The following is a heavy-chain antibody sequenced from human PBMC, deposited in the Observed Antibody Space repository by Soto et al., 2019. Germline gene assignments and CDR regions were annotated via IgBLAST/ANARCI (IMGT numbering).Heavy chain of an antibody. CDR3: ARHISWVNCFAP. CDR1: GGSIGTYY. J-gene: IGHJ5*02. Sequence: SETLSLTCTVSGGSIGTYYWSWIRQPPGKGLEWIGYIYYSGSTNYNPSLKSRVTISLDTSKNQFSLKLSSVTAADTAVYYCARHISWVNCFAPWGQGTLVTVSS. V-gene: IGHV4-59*08. CDR2: IYYSGST. D-gene: IGHD1-20*01.